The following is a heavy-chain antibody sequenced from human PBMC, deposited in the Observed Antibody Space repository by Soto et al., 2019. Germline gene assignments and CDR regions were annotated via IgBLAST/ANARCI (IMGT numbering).Heavy chain of an antibody. V-gene: IGHV4-39*01. CDR2: IFYSGST. CDR1: GGSISSSSYY. J-gene: IGHJ6*02. CDR3: ARHLTYCSAGSCYSDFPYYGMDV. Sequence: QLQLQESGPGLVKPSETLSLTCTVSGGSISSSSYYWGWIRQPPGKGLEWIGSIFYSGSTYYNPSLKSRGTISVDTSKTQFSLKLSSVTAADTAVYYCARHLTYCSAGSCYSDFPYYGMDVWGQGTTVTVSS. D-gene: IGHD2-15*01.